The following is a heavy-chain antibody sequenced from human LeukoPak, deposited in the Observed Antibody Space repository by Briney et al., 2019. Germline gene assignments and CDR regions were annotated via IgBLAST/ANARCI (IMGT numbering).Heavy chain of an antibody. Sequence: GGSLRLSCAASGFTFSSYWMHWVRQAPGKGLVWVSRIHSDGSSTSYADSVKGRFTISRDNAKNTLYLQMNSLRAEDTAVYYCARVKRAYYHYMDVWGKGTTVTVSS. CDR1: GFTFSSYW. CDR3: ARVKRAYYHYMDV. V-gene: IGHV3-74*01. D-gene: IGHD5-24*01. J-gene: IGHJ6*03. CDR2: IHSDGSST.